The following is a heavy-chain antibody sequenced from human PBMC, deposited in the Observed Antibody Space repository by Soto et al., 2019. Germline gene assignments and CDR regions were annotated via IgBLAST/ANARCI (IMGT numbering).Heavy chain of an antibody. CDR2: IAYDGSNK. CDR3: AKDTGYSSGWYGPLYYYYGMDV. CDR1: GFTFSNYG. Sequence: GGSLRLSCAASGFTFSNYGMHWVRQAPGKGLEWVAVIAYDGSNKYYADSVKGRFTISRGNSKNTLYLQMNSLRAEDTAVYYCAKDTGYSSGWYGPLYYYYGMDVWGQGTTVTVSS. V-gene: IGHV3-30*18. D-gene: IGHD6-19*01. J-gene: IGHJ6*02.